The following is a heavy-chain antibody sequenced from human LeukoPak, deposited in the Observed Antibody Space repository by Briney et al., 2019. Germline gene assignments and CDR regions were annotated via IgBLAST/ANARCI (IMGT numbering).Heavy chain of an antibody. CDR2: IYYSGST. V-gene: IGHV4-30-4*08. CDR1: GGSISSGDYY. D-gene: IGHD2-15*01. CDR3: ARDCSGGSCYIDY. J-gene: IGHJ4*02. Sequence: SQTLSLTCTVSGGSISSGDYYWSWIRQPPGKGLEWIGYIYYSGSTYYNPSLKSRVTISVDTSKNQFSLRLSSVTAADTAVYYCARDCSGGSCYIDYWGQGTLVAVS.